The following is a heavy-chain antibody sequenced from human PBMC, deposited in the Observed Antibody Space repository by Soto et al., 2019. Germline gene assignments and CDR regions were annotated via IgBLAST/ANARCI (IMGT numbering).Heavy chain of an antibody. V-gene: IGHV3-64D*06. Sequence: GGSLRLSCSASGCTISSYAMHWVRQAPRKGLEYVSAISSNGGSTYYSDPVKSGCTIFRENSKNTLYLQMGRRIAADSAVYYYVTEDDIAADEGLDVWGQGTLVTVSS. D-gene: IGHD3-9*01. J-gene: IGHJ5*02. CDR1: GCTISSYA. CDR3: VTEDDIAADEGLDV. CDR2: ISSNGGST.